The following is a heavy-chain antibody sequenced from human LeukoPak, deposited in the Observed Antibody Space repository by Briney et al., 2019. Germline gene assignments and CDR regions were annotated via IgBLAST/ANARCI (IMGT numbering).Heavy chain of an antibody. V-gene: IGHV1-18*01. J-gene: IGHJ4*02. CDR3: ARVARYYYDSSGYYARGEADY. D-gene: IGHD3-22*01. CDR1: GYTFTSYG. Sequence: ASVKVSCKASGYTFTSYGISWVRQAPGQGLEWMGWINTYNGNIDYAQKLQGRVTMTTDTSTSTAYMELRSLRSDDTAVYYCARVARYYYDSSGYYARGEADYWGQGTLVTVSS. CDR2: INTYNGNI.